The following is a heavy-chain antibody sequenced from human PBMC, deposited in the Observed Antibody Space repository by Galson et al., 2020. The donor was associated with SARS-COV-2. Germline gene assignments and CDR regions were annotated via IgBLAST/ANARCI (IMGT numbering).Heavy chain of an antibody. CDR1: GYSFTSYW. D-gene: IGHD1-7*01. J-gene: IGHJ5*02. Sequence: KIGESLKISCKGSGYSFTSYWIGWVRQMPGKGLEWMGIIYPGDSDTRYSPSFQGQVTISADKSISTAYLQWSSLKASDTAMYYCARPQSWNSGYHFLPPSWFDPWGQGTLVTVSS. CDR2: IYPGDSDT. CDR3: ARPQSWNSGYHFLPPSWFDP. V-gene: IGHV5-51*01.